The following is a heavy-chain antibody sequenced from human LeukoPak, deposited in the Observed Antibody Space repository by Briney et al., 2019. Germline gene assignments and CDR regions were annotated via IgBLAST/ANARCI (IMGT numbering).Heavy chain of an antibody. CDR3: AKGFHSDYCGNFHH. V-gene: IGHV3-23*01. J-gene: IGHJ4*02. Sequence: GGSLRLSCAASGFTFSSSAMSWVRQVPGKGLEWVSGISASGGSTSYADSVRGRFTISRDNSKNTLYVQMNSLRDEDTAVYYCAKGFHSDYCGNFHHWGQGTLVTVSS. CDR1: GFTFSSSA. D-gene: IGHD2-21*01. CDR2: ISASGGST.